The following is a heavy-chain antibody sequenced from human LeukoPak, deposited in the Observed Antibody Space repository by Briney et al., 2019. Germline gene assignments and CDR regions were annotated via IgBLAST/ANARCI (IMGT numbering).Heavy chain of an antibody. D-gene: IGHD2-2*01. Sequence: GGSLRLSCAASGFIFSNYAMTWVRQAPGKGLEWVSRISGSDGDTYYADSVKGRFTISRDNSKNTLYLQMNSLRAEDTAVYYCAKVQGIVVVPAAMGYWGQGTLVTVSS. CDR2: ISGSDGDT. CDR1: GFIFSNYA. J-gene: IGHJ4*02. V-gene: IGHV3-23*01. CDR3: AKVQGIVVVPAAMGY.